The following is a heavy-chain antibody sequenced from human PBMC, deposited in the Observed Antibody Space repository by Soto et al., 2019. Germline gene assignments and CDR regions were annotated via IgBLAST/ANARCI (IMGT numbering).Heavy chain of an antibody. D-gene: IGHD6-19*01. CDR3: ARGAPRDSSGLYFDF. CDR1: GFTFSSYG. Sequence: GGSLRLSCAASGFTFSSYGMHWVRQAPGKGLEWVAVIWYDGSNKYYADSVKGRFTISRDNSKNTLYLQMNSLIATDTAVYYCARGAPRDSSGLYFDFWGQGGLVTVSS. J-gene: IGHJ4*02. CDR2: IWYDGSNK. V-gene: IGHV3-33*01.